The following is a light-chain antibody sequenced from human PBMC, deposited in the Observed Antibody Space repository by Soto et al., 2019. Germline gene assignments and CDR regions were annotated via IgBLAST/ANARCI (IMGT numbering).Light chain of an antibody. CDR2: EGS. CDR1: SSDVGSYNL. Sequence: QSALTQPASVSGSPGQSITISCTGTSSDVGSYNLVSWYQQHPGKAPKLMIYEGSKRPSGVSNRFSGSKSGNTASLTVSGLQAEDEADYYCMSYVGSNIFVFGTGTKVTVL. CDR3: MSYVGSNIFV. V-gene: IGLV2-23*01. J-gene: IGLJ1*01.